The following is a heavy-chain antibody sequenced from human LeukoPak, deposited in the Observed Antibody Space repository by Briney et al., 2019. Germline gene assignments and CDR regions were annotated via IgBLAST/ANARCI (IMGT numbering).Heavy chain of an antibody. J-gene: IGHJ5*02. V-gene: IGHV3-53*01. Sequence: PGGSLRLSCAASGFTVSSNYMSWVRQALGKGLEWVSVIYSGGSTYYADSVKGRFTISRNNSKNTLYLQMNSLRAEDTAVYYCAREGPYGDYAHNWFDPWGQGTLVTVSS. D-gene: IGHD4-17*01. CDR3: AREGPYGDYAHNWFDP. CDR2: IYSGGST. CDR1: GFTVSSNY.